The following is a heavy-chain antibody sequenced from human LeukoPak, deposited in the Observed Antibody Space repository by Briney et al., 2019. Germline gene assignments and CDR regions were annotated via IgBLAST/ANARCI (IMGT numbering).Heavy chain of an antibody. J-gene: IGHJ4*02. V-gene: IGHV4-4*02. CDR2: IYHSGST. CDR3: VRARGPLVYTYYFDY. D-gene: IGHD3-10*01. Sequence: PGGSLRLSCAASGFTFSSYWMSWVRQAPGKGLEWIGYIYHSGSTYYNPSLKSRVTISVDMSRNQFSLKLSSVTAADTAVYYCVRARGPLVYTYYFDYWGQGTLVTVSS. CDR1: GFTFSSYW.